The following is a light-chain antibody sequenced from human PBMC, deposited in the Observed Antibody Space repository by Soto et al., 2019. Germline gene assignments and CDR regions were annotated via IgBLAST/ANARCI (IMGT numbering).Light chain of an antibody. Sequence: IQVTQSPSSLSASVGDRVTITCRASQGISSYLAWYQQKPGKAPKLLIYAASTLQAGVPSRFSGSGSGTDFTLTISGLQPEDVAAYYCQKYNSAPLTFGGGTKVDIK. CDR3: QKYNSAPLT. CDR2: AAS. J-gene: IGKJ4*01. V-gene: IGKV1-27*01. CDR1: QGISSY.